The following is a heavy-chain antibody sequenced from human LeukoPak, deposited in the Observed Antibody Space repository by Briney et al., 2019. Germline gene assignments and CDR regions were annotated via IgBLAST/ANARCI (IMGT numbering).Heavy chain of an antibody. CDR1: GYTFTSYA. D-gene: IGHD5-18*01. J-gene: IGHJ4*02. CDR2: INTNTGNP. CDR3: ARVFKGGYSDY. V-gene: IGHV7-4-1*02. Sequence: ASVKVSCTASGYTFTSYAMNWVRQAPGQGLEWMGWINTNTGNPTYAQGFTGRFVFSLDTSVSTTYLQISSLKAEDTAVYYCARVFKGGYSDYWGQGTLVTVSS.